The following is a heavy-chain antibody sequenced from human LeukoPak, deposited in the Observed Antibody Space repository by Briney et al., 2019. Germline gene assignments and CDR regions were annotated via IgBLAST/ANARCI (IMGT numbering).Heavy chain of an antibody. CDR2: IYSDGST. CDR1: GFTVSSNY. Sequence: GGSLRLSCAASGFTVSSNYMSWVRQAPGKGLEWVSIIYSDGSTYYADSVKGRFTISRDNSKNTLYLQMHSLRAEDTAVYYCAGRGSGSYFDYWGQGTLVTVSS. V-gene: IGHV3-53*01. D-gene: IGHD3-10*01. CDR3: AGRGSGSYFDY. J-gene: IGHJ4*02.